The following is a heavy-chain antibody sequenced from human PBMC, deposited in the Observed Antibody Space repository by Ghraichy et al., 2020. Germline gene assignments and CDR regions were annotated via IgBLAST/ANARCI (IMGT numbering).Heavy chain of an antibody. CDR3: ARGIQGSLYYYGMDV. V-gene: IGHV3-74*01. J-gene: IGHJ6*02. CDR1: GFTFSSYW. CDR2: INSDGSST. Sequence: GGSLRLSCAASGFTFSSYWMHWVRQAPGKGLVWVSRINSDGSSTSYADSVKGRFTISRDNAKNTLYLQMNSLRAEDTAVYYCARGIQGSLYYYGMDVWGQGTTVTVSS. D-gene: IGHD1-26*01.